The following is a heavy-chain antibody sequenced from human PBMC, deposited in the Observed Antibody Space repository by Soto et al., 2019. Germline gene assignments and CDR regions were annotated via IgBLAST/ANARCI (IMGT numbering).Heavy chain of an antibody. J-gene: IGHJ3*02. CDR2: IYYSGST. CDR1: GGSISSSSYY. CDR3: ARRGYDYVWGSYRPDAFDI. V-gene: IGHV4-39*01. Sequence: PSETLSLTCTVSGGSISSSSYYWGWIRQPPGKGLEWIGSIYYSGSTYYNPSLKSRVTISVDTSKNQFSLKLSSVTAADTAVYYCARRGYDYVWGSYRPDAFDIWGQGTMVTV. D-gene: IGHD3-16*02.